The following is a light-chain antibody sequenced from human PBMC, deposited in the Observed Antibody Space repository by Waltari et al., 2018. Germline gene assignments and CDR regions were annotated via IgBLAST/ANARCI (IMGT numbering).Light chain of an antibody. CDR2: GAS. Sequence: EIVITQSPATLSVSPGERATLSCRASQSVSTNLAWFQQRSGQAPRLLLYGASTRATGIPAKFSGSGSGTEFTLTISSLQSEDFVLYYCQQYESWPLTFGGGTKVEI. J-gene: IGKJ4*01. CDR1: QSVSTN. V-gene: IGKV3-15*01. CDR3: QQYESWPLT.